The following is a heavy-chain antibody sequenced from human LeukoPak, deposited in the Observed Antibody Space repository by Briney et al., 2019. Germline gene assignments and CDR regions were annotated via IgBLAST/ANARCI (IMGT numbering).Heavy chain of an antibody. V-gene: IGHV3-48*01. CDR3: TTDSDGDYDFDY. CDR2: ISTDSRTI. J-gene: IGHJ4*02. CDR1: GFTFSSYA. Sequence: GGSLRLSCAASGFTFSSYAMSWVRQAPGEGLEWLSHISTDSRTIYYADSVKGRFIISRDNARNSLYLQMSSLRAEDTAVYYCTTDSDGDYDFDYWGQGTLVTVSS. D-gene: IGHD4-17*01.